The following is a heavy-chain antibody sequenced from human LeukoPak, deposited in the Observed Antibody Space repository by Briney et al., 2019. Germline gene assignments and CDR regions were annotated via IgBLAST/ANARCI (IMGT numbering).Heavy chain of an antibody. CDR3: AKQEYGSGSYS. CDR1: GFTFSSYG. Sequence: GGSLRLSCAASGFTFSSYGMHWVRQAPGKGLEWVAVISYDGSNKYYADSVKGRFTISRDNSKNTLYLQMNSLRAEDTAVYYCAKQEYGSGSYSWGQGTLVTVSS. CDR2: ISYDGSNK. D-gene: IGHD3-10*01. J-gene: IGHJ4*02. V-gene: IGHV3-30*18.